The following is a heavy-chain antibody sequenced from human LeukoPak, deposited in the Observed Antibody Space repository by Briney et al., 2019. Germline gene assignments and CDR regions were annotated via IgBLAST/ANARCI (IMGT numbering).Heavy chain of an antibody. CDR3: AKDLAPYYYDSSGYCFGY. CDR1: GFTFSSYA. J-gene: IGHJ4*02. Sequence: GGSLRLSCAASGFTFSSYAMSWVRQAPGKGLEWVSAISGSGGSTYYADSVKGRFTISRDNSKNTLYLQMNSLRAEDTAVYYCAKDLAPYYYDSSGYCFGYWGQGTLVTVSS. D-gene: IGHD3-22*01. CDR2: ISGSGGST. V-gene: IGHV3-23*01.